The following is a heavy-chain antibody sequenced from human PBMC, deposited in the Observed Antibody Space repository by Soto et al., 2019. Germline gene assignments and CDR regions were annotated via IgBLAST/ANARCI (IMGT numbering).Heavy chain of an antibody. Sequence: EVQLVESGGGLVKPGGSLRLSCATSGFNFSNYSMNWVRQAPGKGLEWVAFISSSRSYIYYADSVKGRFTISRDNAKKSLHLELSSLTAEDTARYYCARGPLGDDDDSGDWGGGRDFDYWGQGTLVTVSS. CDR2: ISSSRSYI. D-gene: IGHD4-17*01. CDR3: ARGPLGDDDDSGDWGGGRDFDY. J-gene: IGHJ4*02. CDR1: GFNFSNYS. V-gene: IGHV3-21*01.